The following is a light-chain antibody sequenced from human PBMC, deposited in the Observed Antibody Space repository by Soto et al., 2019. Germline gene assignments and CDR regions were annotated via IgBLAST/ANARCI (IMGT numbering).Light chain of an antibody. CDR3: QQYYDTPYT. CDR2: WAS. Sequence: DIVMTQSPDSLAVSLGERATINCRSSQSVLYSSNNKNYLAWYQQKPGQPPKLLIYWASTRESGVPDRFSGSGSGTDFTLTISSLQAEDVAVYYCQQYYDTPYTFGQGTMLEIK. V-gene: IGKV4-1*01. J-gene: IGKJ2*01. CDR1: QSVLYSSNNKNY.